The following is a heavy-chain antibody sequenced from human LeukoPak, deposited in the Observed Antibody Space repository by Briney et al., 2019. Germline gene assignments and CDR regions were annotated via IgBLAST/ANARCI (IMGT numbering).Heavy chain of an antibody. J-gene: IGHJ3*02. V-gene: IGHV4-59*01. D-gene: IGHD3-22*01. CDR3: ARDDSSGYPHHDAFDI. CDR1: GGSISSYY. Sequence: SETLSLTCTVAGGSISSYYWSWIRQPPGKGLEWIGYIYYSGSTNYNPSLKSRVTISVDTSKNQFSLKLSSVTAADTAVYYCARDDSSGYPHHDAFDIWGQGTMLTVSS. CDR2: IYYSGST.